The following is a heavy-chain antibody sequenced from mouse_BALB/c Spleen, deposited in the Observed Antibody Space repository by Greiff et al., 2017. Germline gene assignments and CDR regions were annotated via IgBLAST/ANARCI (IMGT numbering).Heavy chain of an antibody. D-gene: IGHD2-2*01. CDR1: GYTFTDYN. CDR3: ARGYPYYAMDY. CDR2: IYPYNGGT. Sequence: EVKLMESGPELVKPGASVKISCKASGYTFTDYNMHWVKQSHGKSLEWIGYIYPYNGGTGYNQKFKSKATLTVDNSSSTAYMELRSLTSEDSAVYYCARGYPYYAMDYWGQGTSVTVSS. J-gene: IGHJ4*01. V-gene: IGHV1S29*02.